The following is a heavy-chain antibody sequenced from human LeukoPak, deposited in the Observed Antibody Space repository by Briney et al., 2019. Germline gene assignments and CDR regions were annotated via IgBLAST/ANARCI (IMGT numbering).Heavy chain of an antibody. J-gene: IGHJ1*01. D-gene: IGHD4-11*01. CDR2: INPNSGGT. CDR1: GYTFTGYY. V-gene: IGHV1-2*02. CDR3: ARYDYSNLDMAEYFQH. Sequence: ASVEVSCKASGYTFTGYYMHWVRQAPGQGLEWMGWINPNSGGTNYARKFQGRVTMTRDTSISTAYMELSRLRSDDTAVYYCARYDYSNLDMAEYFQHWGQGTLVTVSS.